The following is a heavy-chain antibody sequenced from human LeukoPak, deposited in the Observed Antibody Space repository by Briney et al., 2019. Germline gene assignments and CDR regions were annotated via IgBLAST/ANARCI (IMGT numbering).Heavy chain of an antibody. CDR2: INPSGGST. Sequence: AASVKVSCKASGYTFTSYYMHWVRQAPGQGLEWMGIINPSGGSTSYAQKFQGRVTMTRDTSTSTVYMELSSLRSEDTAVYYCARAYGSGSYTLLFFDYWGQGTLVTVSS. D-gene: IGHD3-10*01. CDR1: GYTFTSYY. CDR3: ARAYGSGSYTLLFFDY. J-gene: IGHJ4*02. V-gene: IGHV1-46*01.